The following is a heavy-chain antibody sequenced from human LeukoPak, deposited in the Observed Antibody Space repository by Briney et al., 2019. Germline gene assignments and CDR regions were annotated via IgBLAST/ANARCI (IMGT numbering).Heavy chain of an antibody. J-gene: IGHJ4*02. D-gene: IGHD6-19*01. V-gene: IGHV3-23*01. CDR1: GFTVSSNY. Sequence: GGSLRLSCAASGFTVSSNYMSWVRQAPGKGLEWVSAISGSGGNTYYADSVKGRFTISRDSSKNMLYLQMNSLRAEDTAVYSCAKYRSGWTDFDFWGQGTLVTVSS. CDR2: ISGSGGNT. CDR3: AKYRSGWTDFDF.